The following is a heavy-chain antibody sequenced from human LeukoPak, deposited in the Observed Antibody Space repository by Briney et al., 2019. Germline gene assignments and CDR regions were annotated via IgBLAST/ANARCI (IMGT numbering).Heavy chain of an antibody. CDR1: GGSFSSYY. CDR3: ASAYGDYGLGY. CDR2: IYTSGST. V-gene: IGHV4-59*10. D-gene: IGHD4-17*01. Sequence: SETLSLTCAVYGGSFSSYYWSWIRQPAGKGLEWIGRIYTSGSTNYNPSLKSRVTMSVDTSKNQFSLKLSSVTAADTAVYYCASAYGDYGLGYWGQGTLVTVSS. J-gene: IGHJ4*02.